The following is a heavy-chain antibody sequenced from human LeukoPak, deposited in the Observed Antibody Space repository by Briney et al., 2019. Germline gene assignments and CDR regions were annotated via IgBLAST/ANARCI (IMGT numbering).Heavy chain of an antibody. CDR2: IYYSGST. Sequence: PSETLSLTCTVSGGSISSSPYYWGWIRQPPGEGLEWIGNIYYSGSTYYNPSLKTRVTISLDTSKNQFSLKLSSVTAADTAVYYCAREPADPHPGQAIRDVVGCIDVWGKGTTVTVSS. D-gene: IGHD2-2*02. CDR3: AREPADPHPGQAIRDVVGCIDV. CDR1: GGSISSSPYY. V-gene: IGHV4-39*07. J-gene: IGHJ6*03.